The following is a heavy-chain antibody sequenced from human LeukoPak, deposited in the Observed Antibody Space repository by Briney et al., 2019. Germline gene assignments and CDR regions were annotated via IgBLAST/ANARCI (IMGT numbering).Heavy chain of an antibody. Sequence: SETLSLTCTVSGGSISSYYWSWIRQPPGKGLEWIGYIYYSGSTNYNPPLKSRVTISVDTSKNQFSLKLSSVTAADTAVYYCARGARVRFGEYYIDYWGQGTLVTVSS. CDR1: GGSISSYY. D-gene: IGHD3-10*01. V-gene: IGHV4-59*01. J-gene: IGHJ4*02. CDR2: IYYSGST. CDR3: ARGARVRFGEYYIDY.